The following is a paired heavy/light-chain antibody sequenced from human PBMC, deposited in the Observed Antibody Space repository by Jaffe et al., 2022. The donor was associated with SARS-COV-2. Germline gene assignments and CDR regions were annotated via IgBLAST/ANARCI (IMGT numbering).Heavy chain of an antibody. J-gene: IGHJ6*03. CDR2: ISGSGGST. V-gene: IGHV3-23*04. CDR3: AKVLRRRFPYYYGSGRTLPTGGNYYMDV. Sequence: EVQLVESGGGLVQPGGSLRLSCAASGFTFSSYAMSWVRQAPGKGLEWVSAISGSGGSTYYADSVKGRFTISRDNSKNTLYLQMNSLRAEDTAVYYCAKVLRRRFPYYYGSGRTLPTGGNYYMDVWGKGTTVTVSS. D-gene: IGHD3-10*01. CDR1: GFTFSSYA.
Light chain of an antibody. CDR1: QSVSSY. CDR3: QQRSGT. J-gene: IGKJ3*01. CDR2: DAS. V-gene: IGKV3-11*01. Sequence: EIVLTQSPATLSLSPGERATLSCRASQSVSSYLAWYQQKPGQAPRLLIYDASNRATGIPARFSGSGSGTDFTLTISSLEPEDFAVYYCQQRSGTFGPGTKVDIK.